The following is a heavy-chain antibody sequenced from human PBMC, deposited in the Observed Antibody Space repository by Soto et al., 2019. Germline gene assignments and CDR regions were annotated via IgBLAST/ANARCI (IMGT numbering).Heavy chain of an antibody. CDR3: ARGNHRWLQLWYFDL. CDR1: GGTFSNYP. V-gene: IGHV1-69*12. D-gene: IGHD5-12*01. J-gene: IGHJ2*01. Sequence: QVQLVQSGAEVKKPGSSVKVSCKASGGTFSNYPISWVRQAPGQGLEWMGGIIPIFGTVNYAQKFQGRATITADESTSTAYRELSSLRSEDTAVYYCARGNHRWLQLWYFDLWGRGTLVTVSS. CDR2: IIPIFGTV.